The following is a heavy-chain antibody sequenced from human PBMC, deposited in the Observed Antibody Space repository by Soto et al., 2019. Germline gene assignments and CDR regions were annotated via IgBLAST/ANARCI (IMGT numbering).Heavy chain of an antibody. J-gene: IGHJ4*02. CDR1: GFTFSSFG. D-gene: IGHD3-10*01. CDR3: VKDVGYGFILFDY. Sequence: QVLESGGDLVQPGGSLRLSCIASGFTFSSFGITWVRQAPGKGLEWVSTVNGGGDSTHYADSVKGPFSIFRDNSKSTVYLIMDRLRAEDTPIYYCVKDVGYGFILFDYWGQATLVTVSS. CDR2: VNGGGDST. V-gene: IGHV3-23*01.